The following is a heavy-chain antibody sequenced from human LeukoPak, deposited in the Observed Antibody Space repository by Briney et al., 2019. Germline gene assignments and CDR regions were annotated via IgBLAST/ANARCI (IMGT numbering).Heavy chain of an antibody. CDR1: GYTFTNYG. V-gene: IGHV1-18*01. Sequence: ASVKVSCKASGYTFTNYGIHWVRQAPGQGLEWMGWISAYNGNTNSAQKFLGRVSMTADTATSTAYMELRSLTSDDTAMYYCARSGRGTYYYFDLWGQGTLVTVSS. D-gene: IGHD5-12*01. CDR2: ISAYNGNT. CDR3: ARSGRGTYYYFDL. J-gene: IGHJ4*02.